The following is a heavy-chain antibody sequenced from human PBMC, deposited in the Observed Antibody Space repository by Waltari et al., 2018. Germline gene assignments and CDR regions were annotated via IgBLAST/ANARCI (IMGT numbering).Heavy chain of an antibody. CDR2: ISSSSSYI. Sequence: EVQLVESGGGLVKPGGSLRLSCAASVFTFSSYGMNWVRQAPGKGLEWVSSISSSSSYIYYADSVKGRFTISRDNAKNSLYLQMNSLRAEDTAVYYCASENYTVDAFDIWGQGTMVTVSS. CDR3: ASENYTVDAFDI. V-gene: IGHV3-21*01. D-gene: IGHD3-10*01. J-gene: IGHJ3*02. CDR1: VFTFSSYG.